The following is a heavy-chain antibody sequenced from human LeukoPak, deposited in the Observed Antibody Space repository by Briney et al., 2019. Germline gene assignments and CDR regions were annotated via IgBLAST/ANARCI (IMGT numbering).Heavy chain of an antibody. J-gene: IGHJ4*02. CDR2: IFHRGST. CDR3: TSWLDDHGSFDY. CDR1: GGSISSGNC. D-gene: IGHD4-17*01. Sequence: AGTLSLTCALSGGSISSGNCGSWVGQPPGKGLEWIGEIFHRGSTTYNPSLKSRVTISVDKSKNQFSVKLRSVTAADAAVYFYTSWLDDHGSFDYWGQGTLVTVSS. V-gene: IGHV4-4*01.